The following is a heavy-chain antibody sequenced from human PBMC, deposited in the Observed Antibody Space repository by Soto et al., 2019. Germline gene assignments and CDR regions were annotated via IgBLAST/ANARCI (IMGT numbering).Heavy chain of an antibody. V-gene: IGHV3-48*01. CDR3: AREPYCSGGSCYSFSREYYYYMDV. Sequence: EVQLVESGGDLVQPGGPLGLSCPPPGFPFIPYTRNWVGLAPGKGREWISYISSGSPTKSYADSVRGRFPISRENAKNSLYLQMNSLRAEDTAVYYCAREPYCSGGSCYSFSREYYYYMDVWGKGTTVTVSS. J-gene: IGHJ6*03. CDR2: ISSGSPTK. CDR1: GFPFIPYT. D-gene: IGHD2-15*01.